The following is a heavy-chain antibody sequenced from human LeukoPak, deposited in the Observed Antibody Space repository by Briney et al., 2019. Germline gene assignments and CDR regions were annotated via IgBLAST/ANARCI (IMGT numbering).Heavy chain of an antibody. V-gene: IGHV4-34*01. CDR3: ARTLGGTNSIRFDP. D-gene: IGHD1-26*01. CDR2: INHSGST. CDR1: GGSFSGYY. Sequence: SGTLALTWAFHGGSFSGYYWSLIRQPPGKGPEWIGEINHSGSTNYNPSLKSRVTISVDTSKNQFSLKLSSVTGADTAVYYCARTLGGTNSIRFDPWGQGTLVTVSS. J-gene: IGHJ5*02.